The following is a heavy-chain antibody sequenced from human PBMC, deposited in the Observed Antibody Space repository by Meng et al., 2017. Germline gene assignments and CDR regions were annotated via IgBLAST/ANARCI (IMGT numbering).Heavy chain of an antibody. J-gene: IGHJ5*02. CDR1: GFTFIDYY. Sequence: VQRVGFGGGLVKPGGSWRLSCSASGFTFIDYYMSWISQAPGKGLEWVSYISISGNTIYYADSVKGRFTISRDNAKNSLYLQMNSLSAEDTAVYYCASIKVDPWGQGTLVTVSS. V-gene: IGHV3-11*01. CDR2: ISISGNTI. D-gene: IGHD1-14*01. CDR3: ASIKVDP.